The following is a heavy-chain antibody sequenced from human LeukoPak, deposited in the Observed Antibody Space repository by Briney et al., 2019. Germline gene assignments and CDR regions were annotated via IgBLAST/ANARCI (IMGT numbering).Heavy chain of an antibody. CDR1: GYTLSGFY. J-gene: IGHJ4*02. D-gene: IGHD3-3*01. CDR3: ARMRSGYYYLDY. Sequence: ASVKVSCKASGYTLSGFYMYWVRQAPGQGLEWMGWINCNTGGTNYAQKFQGRVTMTRDTSISTAYMELSRLRSDDTAVYYCARMRSGYYYLDYWGQGTLVTVSS. V-gene: IGHV1-2*02. CDR2: INCNTGGT.